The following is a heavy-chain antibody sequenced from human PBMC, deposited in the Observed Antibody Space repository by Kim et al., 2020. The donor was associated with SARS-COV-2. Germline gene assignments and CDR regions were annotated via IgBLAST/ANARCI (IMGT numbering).Heavy chain of an antibody. CDR3: AAMVRGVTGY. J-gene: IGHJ4*02. D-gene: IGHD3-10*01. CDR2: YI. V-gene: IGHV3-21*01. Sequence: YIYYADSVKGRFTISRDNAKNSLYLQMNSLRAEDTAVYYCAAMVRGVTGYWGQGTLVTVSS.